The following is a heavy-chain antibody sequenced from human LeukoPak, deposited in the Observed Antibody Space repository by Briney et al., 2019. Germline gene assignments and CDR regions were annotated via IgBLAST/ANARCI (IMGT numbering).Heavy chain of an antibody. Sequence: SETLSLTCTVSGYSISSGYYWGWIRQPPGKGLEWIGSIYHSGSTYYNPSLKSRVTISVDTSKNQFSLKLSSVTAADTAVYYCARGGSNWNYSPRCFDYWGQGTLVTVSS. CDR3: ARGGSNWNYSPRCFDY. D-gene: IGHD1-7*01. J-gene: IGHJ4*02. CDR2: IYHSGST. V-gene: IGHV4-38-2*02. CDR1: GYSISSGYY.